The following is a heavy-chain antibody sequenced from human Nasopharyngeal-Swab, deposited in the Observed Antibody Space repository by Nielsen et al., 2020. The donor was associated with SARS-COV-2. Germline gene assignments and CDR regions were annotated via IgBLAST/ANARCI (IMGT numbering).Heavy chain of an antibody. CDR1: GFTFSSYA. D-gene: IGHD3-3*01. Sequence: GESLKISCAASGFTFSSYAMSWVRQAPGKGLEWVSSISSSDGRTYYADSVKGRFTISRDNSKNTLYLQMNSLRVEDTAIYYCAKDRTPWSAFDIWGQGTMVTVSS. CDR2: ISSSDGRT. J-gene: IGHJ3*02. CDR3: AKDRTPWSAFDI. V-gene: IGHV3-23*01.